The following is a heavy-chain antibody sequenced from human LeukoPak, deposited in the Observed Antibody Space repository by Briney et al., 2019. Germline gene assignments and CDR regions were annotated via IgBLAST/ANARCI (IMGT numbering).Heavy chain of an antibody. Sequence: SQTLPLTCTVSGGSISSGSYYWRWIRQPGGKGLEWIGRIYTSGSTNYNPSLTSRVTISVDTSKNQFSLKLSSVTAADTAVYYCAREGYYDSSGYCYYWGQGTLVTVSS. CDR2: IYTSGST. CDR1: GGSISSGSYY. CDR3: AREGYYDSSGYCYY. V-gene: IGHV4-61*02. J-gene: IGHJ4*02. D-gene: IGHD3-22*01.